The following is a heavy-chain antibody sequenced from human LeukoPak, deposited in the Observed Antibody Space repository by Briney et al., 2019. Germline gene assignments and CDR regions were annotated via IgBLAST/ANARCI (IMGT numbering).Heavy chain of an antibody. CDR2: IYWDDDK. CDR1: GFSLSTSGVN. V-gene: IGHV2-5*02. D-gene: IGHD3-22*01. J-gene: IGHJ4*02. CDR3: AYRRSSGGYFDF. Sequence: SGPTLVNPTQTLTLTCTFSGFSLSTSGVNVGWIRQPPGKALEWLVLIYWDDDKRYSPSLKSRLTITKDTSKNQVVLSLTNMDPVDTATYYCAYRRSSGGYFDFWGQGTLVTVSS.